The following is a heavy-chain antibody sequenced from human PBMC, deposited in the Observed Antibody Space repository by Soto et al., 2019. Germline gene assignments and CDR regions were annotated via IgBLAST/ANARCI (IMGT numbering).Heavy chain of an antibody. Sequence: QVHLQESGPGLVKPSETRSLTCTVSGASIRNYYWSWIRQPPGKGLEWIGFSYYSGSTNYNPSLNSRVTMSVDTSKNQFSLKLTSVTAADTAVYYCARDQNGSPHFDYWGQGILVTVSS. CDR3: ARDQNGSPHFDY. J-gene: IGHJ4*02. D-gene: IGHD1-26*01. CDR2: SYYSGST. CDR1: GASIRNYY. V-gene: IGHV4-59*01.